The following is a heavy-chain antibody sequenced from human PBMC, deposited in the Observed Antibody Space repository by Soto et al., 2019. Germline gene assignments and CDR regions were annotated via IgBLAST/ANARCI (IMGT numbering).Heavy chain of an antibody. Sequence: EVQLVESGGGLVQPGGSLRLSCAASGFTVSSNYMSWVRQAPGKGLEWVSVIYSGGSTYYADSVKGRFTISRDNSKNTLYLQMNSLRAEDTAVYYCAREWNDVSYYYMDVWGKGTTVTVSS. CDR2: IYSGGST. V-gene: IGHV3-66*01. CDR3: AREWNDVSYYYMDV. J-gene: IGHJ6*03. D-gene: IGHD1-1*01. CDR1: GFTVSSNY.